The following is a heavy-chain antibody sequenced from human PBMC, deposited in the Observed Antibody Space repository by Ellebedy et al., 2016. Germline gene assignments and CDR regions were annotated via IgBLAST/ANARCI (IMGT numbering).Heavy chain of an antibody. CDR1: GFTFSRYA. CDR2: IWFDGSNK. V-gene: IGHV3-33*06. D-gene: IGHD4-23*01. CDR3: AKDGEDYGGNSAFDY. J-gene: IGHJ4*02. Sequence: GGSLRLXXAASGFTFSRYAMHWARQAPGKGLEWVALIWFDGSNKYYADSVKGRFTISRDNSKNTLYLEMNALRVEDTAVYYCAKDGEDYGGNSAFDYWGQGTLVTVSS.